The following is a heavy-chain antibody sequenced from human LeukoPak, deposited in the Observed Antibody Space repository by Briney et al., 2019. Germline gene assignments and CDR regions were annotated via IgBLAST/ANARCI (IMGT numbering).Heavy chain of an antibody. V-gene: IGHV3-30*02. J-gene: IGHJ5*02. CDR1: GFTFSSYG. CDR3: AKDRVTYYDFLREMDWFDP. D-gene: IGHD3-3*01. Sequence: PGGSLRLSCAASGFTFSSYGMHWVRQAPGKGLEWVAFIRYDGSNKYYADSMKGRFTISRDNSKNTLYLQMNSLRAEDTAVYYCAKDRVTYYDFLREMDWFDPWGQGTLVTVSS. CDR2: IRYDGSNK.